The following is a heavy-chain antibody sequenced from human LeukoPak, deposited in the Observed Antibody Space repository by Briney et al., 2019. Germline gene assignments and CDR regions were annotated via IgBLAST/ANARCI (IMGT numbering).Heavy chain of an antibody. D-gene: IGHD2-21*02. V-gene: IGHV1-2*06. J-gene: IGHJ5*02. CDR3: VRSPHIVVVTTNWFDP. Sequence: ASVKVSCKASGYTFTGYYMHWVRQAPGQGLEWMGRINPNSGGTNYAQKFQGRVTLTRDTSISTAYMELSRLRSDDTAVYYCVRSPHIVVVTTNWFDPWVQGTLVTVS. CDR2: INPNSGGT. CDR1: GYTFTGYY.